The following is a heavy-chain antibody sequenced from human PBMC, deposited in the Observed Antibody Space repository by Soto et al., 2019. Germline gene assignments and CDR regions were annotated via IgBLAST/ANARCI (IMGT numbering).Heavy chain of an antibody. CDR1: GFTFSSYA. D-gene: IGHD4-17*01. CDR2: ISYDGSNK. CDR3: ARDDYGDHGVD. J-gene: IGHJ4*02. Sequence: QVQLVESGGGVVQPGRSLRLSCAASGFTFSSYAMHWVRQAPGKGLEWVAVISYDGSNKYYADSVKGRFTISRDNSKNTLYLQMNSLRAEDTAVYYCARDDYGDHGVDWGQGTLVTVSS. V-gene: IGHV3-30-3*01.